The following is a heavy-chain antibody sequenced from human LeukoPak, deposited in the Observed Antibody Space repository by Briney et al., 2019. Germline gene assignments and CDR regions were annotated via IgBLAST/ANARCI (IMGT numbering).Heavy chain of an antibody. CDR3: ARWRYYYGSGSYYNYNWFDP. V-gene: IGHV4-34*01. D-gene: IGHD3-10*01. J-gene: IGHJ5*02. CDR1: GGSFSGYY. CDR2: INHSGST. Sequence: SETLSLTCAVYGGSFSGYYWSWIRQPPGKGLEWIGEINHSGSTNYNPSLKGRVTISVDTSKNQFSLKLSSVTAADTAVYYCARWRYYYGSGSYYNYNWFDPWGQGTLVTVSS.